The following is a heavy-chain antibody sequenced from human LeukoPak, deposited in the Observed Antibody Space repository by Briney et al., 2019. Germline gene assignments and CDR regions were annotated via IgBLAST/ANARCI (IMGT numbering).Heavy chain of an antibody. D-gene: IGHD6-19*01. V-gene: IGHV3-7*01. CDR3: ASFSVGGP. CDR1: ALTLRYYW. CDR2: INEPGSEK. J-gene: IGHJ5*02. Sequence: GGSLRLSCATSALTLRYYWMTWVRQAPGKGLEWVATINEPGSEKYYVGAVKGRFTISRDNAKNSLYLEIHNLRAEDTAIYYCASFSVGGPRGQGTLVTVSS.